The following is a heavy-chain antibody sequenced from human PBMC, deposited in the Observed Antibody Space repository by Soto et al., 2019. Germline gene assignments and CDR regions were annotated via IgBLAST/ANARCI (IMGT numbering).Heavy chain of an antibody. CDR1: GGSFSGYY. Sequence: PSETLSLTCAVYGGSFSGYYWSWIRQPPGKGLEWIGEINHSGSTNYNPSLKSRVTISVDTSKNQFSLKLSSVTAADTAVYYCARGGARPPLKYCSGGSCYSVGSYYYYYGMDVWGQGTTVTVSS. CDR2: INHSGST. CDR3: ARGGARPPLKYCSGGSCYSVGSYYYYYGMDV. V-gene: IGHV4-34*01. D-gene: IGHD2-15*01. J-gene: IGHJ6*02.